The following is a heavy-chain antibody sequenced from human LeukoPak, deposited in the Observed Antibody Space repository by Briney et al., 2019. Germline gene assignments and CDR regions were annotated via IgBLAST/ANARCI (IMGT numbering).Heavy chain of an antibody. CDR1: GFTFSSYG. D-gene: IGHD3-10*01. V-gene: IGHV3-30*03. CDR3: ARDAFMVRGVISNWFDP. J-gene: IGHJ5*02. CDR2: ISYDGSNK. Sequence: GRSLRLSCAASGFTFSSYGMHWVRQAPGKGLEWVAVISYDGSNKYYADSVKGRFTISRDNSKNTLYLQMNSLRAEDTAVYYCARDAFMVRGVISNWFDPWGQGTLVTVSS.